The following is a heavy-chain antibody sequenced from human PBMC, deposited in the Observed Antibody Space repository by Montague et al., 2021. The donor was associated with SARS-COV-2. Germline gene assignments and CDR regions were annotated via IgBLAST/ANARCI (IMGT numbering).Heavy chain of an antibody. D-gene: IGHD6-13*01. CDR1: GGSISSSSYY. CDR2: IYYSGST. Sequence: ETLSLTCTVAGGSISSSSYYWGWIRQPPGKGLEWIGSIYYSGSTYYNPSLESRVTISVDTSKNQFSRKLSSVTAADTAVYYCARVGRQQLVRLSGMDVWGQGTTVTVSS. J-gene: IGHJ6*02. V-gene: IGHV4-39*07. CDR3: ARVGRQQLVRLSGMDV.